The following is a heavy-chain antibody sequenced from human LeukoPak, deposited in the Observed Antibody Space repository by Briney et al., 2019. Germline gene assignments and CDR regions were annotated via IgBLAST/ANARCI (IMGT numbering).Heavy chain of an antibody. CDR1: GFTFSDYY. V-gene: IGHV3-11*01. D-gene: IGHD3-10*01. Sequence: GGSLRLSCEVSGFTFSDYYMSWIRQAPGMGPEWLSYISSSGSTIYYADSVKGRFTISRDSANNSLYLQMNGLRAEDTAVYYCARKTYGSEFYVDHWGQGTLVTVSS. CDR3: ARKTYGSEFYVDH. J-gene: IGHJ5*02. CDR2: ISSSGSTI.